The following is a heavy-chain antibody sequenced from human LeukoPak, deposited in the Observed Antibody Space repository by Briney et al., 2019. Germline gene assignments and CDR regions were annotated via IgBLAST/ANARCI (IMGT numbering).Heavy chain of an antibody. CDR1: GGSFSGYY. V-gene: IGHV4-34*01. J-gene: IGHJ6*03. CDR3: ARVTPRGISSSWYYYYYMDV. D-gene: IGHD6-13*01. CDR2: INHSGST. Sequence: SETLSLTCAVYGGSFSGYYWSWIRQPPGKGLEWIGEINHSGSTNYNPSLKSRVTISVDTPKNQFSLKLSSVTAADTAVYYCARVTPRGISSSWYYYYYMDVWGKGTTVTVSS.